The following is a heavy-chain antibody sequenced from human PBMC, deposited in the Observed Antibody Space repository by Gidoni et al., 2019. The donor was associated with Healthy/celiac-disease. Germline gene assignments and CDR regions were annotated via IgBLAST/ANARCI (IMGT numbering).Heavy chain of an antibody. D-gene: IGHD2-15*01. V-gene: IGHV1-69*19. J-gene: IGHJ4*02. CDR3: ARGPGWGEPHRDIFDY. CDR1: GATFSSYA. Sequence: QVELVQSGAEVKKPGSSVKVSCKASGATFSSYAISWVRQAPGQGLEWMGGIIPIFGTANYAQKFQGRVTITADESTSTAYMELSSLRSEDTAVYYCARGPGWGEPHRDIFDYWGQGTLVTVSS. CDR2: IIPIFGTA.